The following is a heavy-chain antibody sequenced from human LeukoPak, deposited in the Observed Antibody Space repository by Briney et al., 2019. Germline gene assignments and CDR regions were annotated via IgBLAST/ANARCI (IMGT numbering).Heavy chain of an antibody. J-gene: IGHJ3*02. D-gene: IGHD2-2*02. V-gene: IGHV3-7*01. CDR1: GFTFSSYW. CDR2: IKQDGSEK. Sequence: TGGSLRLSCAASGFTFSSYWMSWVRQAPGKGLEWVANIKQDGSEKYYVDSVKGRFTISRDNAKNSLYLQMNSLRAEDTAVYYCARAIGYLYDAFDIWGQGTMVTVSS. CDR3: ARAIGYLYDAFDI.